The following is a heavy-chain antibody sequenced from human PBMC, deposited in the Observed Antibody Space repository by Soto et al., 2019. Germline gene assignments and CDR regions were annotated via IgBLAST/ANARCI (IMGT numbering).Heavy chain of an antibody. Sequence: EVQLLESGGGLVQPGGSLRLSCTASGFTFGSYAMSWVRQAPGKGLEGVSGITDGGGSKFYADSVQGRFTISRDNSKNTLYLQMSSLTAEDTAIYYCAKVGLFRTGYMGVVRGDYWGQGTLVTVSA. V-gene: IGHV3-23*01. J-gene: IGHJ4*02. D-gene: IGHD3-9*01. CDR3: AKVGLFRTGYMGVVRGDY. CDR2: ITDGGGSK. CDR1: GFTFGSYA.